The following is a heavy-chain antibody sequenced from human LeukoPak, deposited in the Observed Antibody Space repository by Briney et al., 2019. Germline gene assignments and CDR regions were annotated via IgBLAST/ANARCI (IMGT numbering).Heavy chain of an antibody. CDR3: ARDRTTDFWSGYYTNYFDY. D-gene: IGHD3-3*01. J-gene: IGHJ4*02. CDR2: IYSGGST. Sequence: GGSLRLSCAASGFTFSSNYMSWVRQAPGKGLEWVSVIYSGGSTYYADSVKGRFTISRDNAKNSLYLQMNSLRAEDTAVYYCARDRTTDFWSGYYTNYFDYWDQGTLVTVSS. CDR1: GFTFSSNY. V-gene: IGHV3-53*01.